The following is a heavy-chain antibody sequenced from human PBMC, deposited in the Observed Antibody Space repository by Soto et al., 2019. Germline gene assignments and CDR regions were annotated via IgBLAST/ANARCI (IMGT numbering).Heavy chain of an antibody. D-gene: IGHD2-15*01. CDR1: GYSFTGYV. V-gene: IGHV5-10-1*01. CDR2: IDPGDSST. CDR3: ARRALVLLPAQPPYAMDF. Sequence: AEAMKSSCEGSGYSFTGYVISWVRQMPGKGLEWMGKIDPGDSSTYYSPSFQGHVTISVDKSINTAYLQWNNLKASDTAMYYCARRALVLLPAQPPYAMDFPCPAPTVSGS. J-gene: IGHJ6*02.